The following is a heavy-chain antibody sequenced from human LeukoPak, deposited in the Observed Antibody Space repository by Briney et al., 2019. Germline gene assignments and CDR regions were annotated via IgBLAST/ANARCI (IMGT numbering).Heavy chain of an antibody. Sequence: PGGSLRLSCAASGFTLSSYAMHWVRQAPGKGLEWVAVMWHDGSNKHYADSVKGRCTMSRDKSKNTLYLEMNSLRGEDTAVYYCARAKGDLIDYWGQGTMVIVSS. CDR1: GFTLSSYA. CDR2: MWHDGSNK. V-gene: IGHV3-33*08. D-gene: IGHD2-21*02. CDR3: ARAKGDLIDY. J-gene: IGHJ4*02.